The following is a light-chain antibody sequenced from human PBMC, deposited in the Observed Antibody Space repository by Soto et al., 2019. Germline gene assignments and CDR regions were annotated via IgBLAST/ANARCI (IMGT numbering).Light chain of an antibody. J-gene: IGKJ1*01. CDR2: DAS. Sequence: EIVMTQSPATLSVSPGARAPLSCRASQSVSNKLAWYQQKPGQAPRLLMYDASTRATGIPARFSGSGSGTEFTLTISSLQSEDFAVYYCQQYNNWPRTFGQGTKVDI. CDR3: QQYNNWPRT. V-gene: IGKV3D-15*01. CDR1: QSVSNK.